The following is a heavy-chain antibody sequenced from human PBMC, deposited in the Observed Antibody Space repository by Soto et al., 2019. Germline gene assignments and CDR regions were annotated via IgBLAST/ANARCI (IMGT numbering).Heavy chain of an antibody. CDR1: GFSLSTGGMC. CDR2: IDWDDDK. CDR3: ARMVDIVAPTYYYYYGMDV. D-gene: IGHD5-12*01. V-gene: IGHV2-70*01. J-gene: IGHJ6*02. Sequence: SGPTLVNPTQTLTLTCTFSGFSLSTGGMCVSWIRQPPGKALEWLALIDWDDDKYYSTSLKTRLTISKDTSKNQVVLTMTNMDPVDTATYYCARMVDIVAPTYYYYYGMDVWGQGTTVTVSS.